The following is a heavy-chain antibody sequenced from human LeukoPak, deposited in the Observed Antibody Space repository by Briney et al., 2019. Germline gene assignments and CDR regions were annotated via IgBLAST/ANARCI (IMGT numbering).Heavy chain of an antibody. D-gene: IGHD2-15*01. Sequence: SETLSLTCTVSGGSISTYYLTWFRQPPGKGLEWIGHTHNSGGTNYNPSLKSRVTISGDSSENQFSLKLTSVTAADTAVYYCARGEVVVDTDAFDIWGQGTMATVSS. CDR2: THNSGGT. CDR1: GGSISTYY. J-gene: IGHJ3*02. V-gene: IGHV4-59*01. CDR3: ARGEVVVDTDAFDI.